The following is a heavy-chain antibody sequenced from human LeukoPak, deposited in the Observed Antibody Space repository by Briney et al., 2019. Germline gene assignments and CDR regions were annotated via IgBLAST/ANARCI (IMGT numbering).Heavy chain of an antibody. CDR3: ARDMAPQRPPYDAFDI. Sequence: PGGPLRLSCVASGFTFDEYAMHWLPQAPGKALEWGSVISGDGDTTFYADSLKGRFTISRDNSKNSLYLQFDSLRTEDTALYFCARDMAPQRPPYDAFDIWGQGTRVTVSS. J-gene: IGHJ3*02. D-gene: IGHD2-2*01. V-gene: IGHV3-43*02. CDR1: GFTFDEYA. CDR2: ISGDGDTT.